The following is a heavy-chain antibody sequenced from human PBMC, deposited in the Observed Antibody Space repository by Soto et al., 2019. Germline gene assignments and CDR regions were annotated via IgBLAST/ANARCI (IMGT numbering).Heavy chain of an antibody. Sequence: EVQLVESGGGLVQPGGSLRLSCAASGFIFSEHYMGWVRQAPGKGLEWVGQTKNKANGYTTEYAASVTGRFTISRDASKNSLDLQMNSLKTEDTAVDYCMCWISGRWSWGQGTLVIVSS. V-gene: IGHV3-72*01. D-gene: IGHD2-2*03. J-gene: IGHJ5*02. CDR3: MCWISGRWS. CDR2: TKNKANGYTT. CDR1: GFIFSEHY.